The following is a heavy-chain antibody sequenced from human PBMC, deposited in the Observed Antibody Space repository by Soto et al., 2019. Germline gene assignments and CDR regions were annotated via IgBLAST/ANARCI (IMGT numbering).Heavy chain of an antibody. CDR3: ASARSAAAGPFDY. CDR1: GFTFSSYG. CDR2: IWYDGSNK. V-gene: IGHV3-33*01. J-gene: IGHJ4*02. Sequence: WSLRLSCAASGFTFSSYGMHWVRQAPGKGLEWVAVIWYDGSNKYYADSVKGRFTISRDNSKNTLYLQMNSLRAEDTAVYYCASARSAAAGPFDYWGQGTLVTVSS. D-gene: IGHD6-13*01.